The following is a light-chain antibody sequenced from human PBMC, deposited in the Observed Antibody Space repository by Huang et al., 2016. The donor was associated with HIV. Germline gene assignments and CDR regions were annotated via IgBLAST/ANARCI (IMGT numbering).Light chain of an antibody. CDR1: QGVVNN. J-gene: IGKJ1*01. CDR2: GAS. Sequence: EIVMTQSPGTLSVSPGERATLSCRASQGVVNNVAWYQQKPGQTPRLLIHGASPRATGIPARFSGSASGTEFTLTISSLQTEDVAIYYCQQYNNWPPWTFGQGT. V-gene: IGKV3D-15*01. CDR3: QQYNNWPPWT.